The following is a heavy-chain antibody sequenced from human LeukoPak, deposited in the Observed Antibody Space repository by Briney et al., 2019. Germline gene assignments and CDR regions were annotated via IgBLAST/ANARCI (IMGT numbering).Heavy chain of an antibody. CDR2: ISGSGGST. CDR1: GFTFSSYA. V-gene: IGHV3-23*01. Sequence: GGSLRLSWASSGFTFSSYAMSWVRQAPGKGLEWVSAISGSGGSTYYADSVKGRFTISRDNSNTTLYLQMNSLRAEDTAVYYCAKHGGDDSRPFDYWGQGTLVTVSS. J-gene: IGHJ4*02. CDR3: AKHGGDDSRPFDY. D-gene: IGHD3-22*01.